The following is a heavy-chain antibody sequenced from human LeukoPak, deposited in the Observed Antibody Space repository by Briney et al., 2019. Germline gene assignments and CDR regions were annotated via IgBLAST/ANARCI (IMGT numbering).Heavy chain of an antibody. CDR1: GFTFSSYG. D-gene: IGHD6-19*01. Sequence: PGGTLRLSCAASGFTFSSYGMSWVRQAPGKGLEWVSAISGSGDSTYYADSVKGRFTISRDNSKSTLYLQMNSLRAEDTAVYYCARRSGIAVAGAFDYWGQGTLVTVSS. CDR2: ISGSGDST. CDR3: ARRSGIAVAGAFDY. J-gene: IGHJ4*02. V-gene: IGHV3-23*01.